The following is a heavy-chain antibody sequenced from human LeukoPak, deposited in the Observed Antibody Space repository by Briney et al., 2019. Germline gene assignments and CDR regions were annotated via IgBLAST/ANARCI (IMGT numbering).Heavy chain of an antibody. CDR2: IDQDGSVR. J-gene: IGHJ4*02. V-gene: IGHV3-7*01. Sequence: QPGGSLRLSCVASGFTFSSFWMSWVRQAPGKGLEFAANIDQDGSVRNYVDSVKGRFIISRDNAKNSLYLQMDSLRAEDTAVYFCARDPGSSSFDYWGLGTPVTVSS. CDR3: ARDPGSSSFDY. D-gene: IGHD6-13*01. CDR1: GFTFSSFW.